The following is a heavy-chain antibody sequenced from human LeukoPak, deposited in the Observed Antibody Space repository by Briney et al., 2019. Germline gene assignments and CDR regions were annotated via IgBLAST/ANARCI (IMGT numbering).Heavy chain of an antibody. V-gene: IGHV3-21*01. Sequence: PGGSLRLSCAASGFTFSGYSMNWVRQAPGKGLEWVSFTSSSSSYIQYADSVKGRFTISRDNDKHSLYVQMNTLRAEDTPVYYCARDGGVYRFYNWFDPWGQGTLVTVSS. CDR1: GFTFSGYS. CDR2: TSSSSSYI. D-gene: IGHD5/OR15-5a*01. J-gene: IGHJ5*02. CDR3: ARDGGVYRFYNWFDP.